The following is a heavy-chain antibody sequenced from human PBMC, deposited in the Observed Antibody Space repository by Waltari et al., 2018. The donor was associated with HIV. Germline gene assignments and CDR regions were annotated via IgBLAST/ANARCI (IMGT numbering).Heavy chain of an antibody. CDR3: ARGGFYGSGSKVN. J-gene: IGHJ4*02. CDR2: RKQDGSEK. Sequence: SYWMSWVRQAPGKGLEWVANRKQDGSEKYYVDSVNGRFTISRDNAENSLYLQMNSLRAEDTAVYYCARGGFYGSGSKVNWGQGTLVTVSS. CDR1: SYW. D-gene: IGHD3-10*01. V-gene: IGHV3-7*04.